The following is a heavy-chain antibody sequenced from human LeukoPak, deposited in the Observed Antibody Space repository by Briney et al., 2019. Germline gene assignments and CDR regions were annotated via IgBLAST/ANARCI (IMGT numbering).Heavy chain of an antibody. V-gene: IGHV4-39*07. D-gene: IGHD3-16*01. Sequence: SGTLSLTCTVSGGSFRSSLYYWGWIRQPPGKGLEWIGHISYTGNTYYNPSLKSRVTISVDSSKNQFSLNLSSVTAADTAIYYCARNPHHDDDADEGFDYWGQGTLVTVSS. CDR2: ISYTGNT. J-gene: IGHJ4*02. CDR1: GGSFRSSLYY. CDR3: ARNPHHDDDADEGFDY.